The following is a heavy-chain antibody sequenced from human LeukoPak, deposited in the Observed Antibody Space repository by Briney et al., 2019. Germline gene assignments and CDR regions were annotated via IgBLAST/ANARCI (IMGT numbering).Heavy chain of an antibody. CDR1: GFTVSSNY. J-gene: IGHJ2*01. CDR3: ARPWTIFGERYFDL. D-gene: IGHD3-3*01. CDR2: IYSGGNT. Sequence: PGGSLRLSCAASGFTVSSNYMSWVRQAPGKGLEWVSVIYSGGNTYYADSAKGRFTIPRDNSKNTLYLHMNSLRAEDTAVYYCARPWTIFGERYFDLWGRGTLVTVSS. V-gene: IGHV3-66*01.